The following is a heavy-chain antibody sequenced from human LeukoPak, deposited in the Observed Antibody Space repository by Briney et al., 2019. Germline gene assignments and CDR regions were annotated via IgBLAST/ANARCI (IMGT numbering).Heavy chain of an antibody. Sequence: GGSLRLSCATSGFTFSSNWMSWVRHVPGRGLDWVANIKPDGSAQYYAASVKGRFTVSRDNSKNTLYLQMNSLRAEDTAVYYCARDGSDCSSTSCQLDYWGQGTLVTVSS. CDR1: GFTFSSNW. D-gene: IGHD2-2*01. CDR2: IKPDGSAQ. J-gene: IGHJ4*02. CDR3: ARDGSDCSSTSCQLDY. V-gene: IGHV3-7*01.